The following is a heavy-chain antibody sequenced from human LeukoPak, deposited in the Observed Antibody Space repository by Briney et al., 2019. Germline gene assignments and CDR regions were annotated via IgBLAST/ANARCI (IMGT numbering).Heavy chain of an antibody. CDR2: IYSDGST. CDR3: ARELREHGVFDI. J-gene: IGHJ3*02. D-gene: IGHD1-26*01. V-gene: IGHV3-53*01. Sequence: GGSLRLSCAASRFTVSSNYMSWVRQAPGKGLEWVSEIYSDGSTYYAASVRGRFSISRDNSKNTVYLQMSSLRAEDTAIYYCARELREHGVFDIWGQGTMVTVSS. CDR1: RFTVSSNY.